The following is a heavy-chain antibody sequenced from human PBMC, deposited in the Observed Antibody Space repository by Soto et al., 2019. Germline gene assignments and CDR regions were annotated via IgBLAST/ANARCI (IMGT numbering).Heavy chain of an antibody. CDR1: GGSVSGSYYY. J-gene: IGHJ3*02. CDR3: ARVFYDSSGYYYGAFDI. D-gene: IGHD3-22*01. V-gene: IGHV4-30-4*08. Sequence: TSETLSLTCAVSGGSVSGSYYYWAWIRQPPGKGLEWIGYIYYSGSTYYNPSLKSRVTISVDTSKNQFSLKLSSVTAADTAVYYCARVFYDSSGYYYGAFDIWGQGTMVTVSS. CDR2: IYYSGST.